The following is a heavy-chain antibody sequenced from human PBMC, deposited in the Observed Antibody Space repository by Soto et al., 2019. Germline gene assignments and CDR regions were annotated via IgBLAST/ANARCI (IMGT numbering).Heavy chain of an antibody. CDR3: ARARYRTWTGAFDV. CDR1: GYRFSIYW. D-gene: IGHD3-16*02. Sequence: PXESLSMFCRGSGYRFSIYWIGLVRQMPGKGLEWVGNIYPFDSRSTYSPSYQGQVIISADKSIDTAYLQWSSLKASDTAIYYCARARYRTWTGAFDVWGQGTMVTVSS. J-gene: IGHJ3*01. V-gene: IGHV5-51*01. CDR2: IYPFDSRS.